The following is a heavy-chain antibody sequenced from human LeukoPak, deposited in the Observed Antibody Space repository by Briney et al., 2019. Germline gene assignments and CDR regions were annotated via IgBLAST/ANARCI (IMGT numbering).Heavy chain of an antibody. CDR1: GYTFTGYY. Sequence: ASVKVSCKASGYTFTGYYMHWVRQAPGQGLEWMGWINPNSGCTNYAQKFQGRVTMTRDTSISTAYMGLSRLRSDDTAVYYCARVPPLDDGKGRYWGQGTLVTVSS. CDR2: INPNSGCT. CDR3: ARVPPLDDGKGRY. J-gene: IGHJ4*02. D-gene: IGHD3-22*01. V-gene: IGHV1-2*02.